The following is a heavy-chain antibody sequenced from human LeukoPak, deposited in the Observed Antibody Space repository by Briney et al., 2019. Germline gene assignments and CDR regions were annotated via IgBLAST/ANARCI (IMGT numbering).Heavy chain of an antibody. CDR3: ASSGEYPYYFDY. CDR1: GGSISSGDYY. Sequence: SETLSLTCTVSGGSISSGDYYWSWIRQPPGKGLEWLGYIYYSGSTYYNPSLKSRVTISVDTSKNQFSLKLSSVTAADTAVYYCASSGEYPYYFDYWGQGTLVTVSS. D-gene: IGHD3-10*01. J-gene: IGHJ4*02. V-gene: IGHV4-30-4*01. CDR2: IYYSGST.